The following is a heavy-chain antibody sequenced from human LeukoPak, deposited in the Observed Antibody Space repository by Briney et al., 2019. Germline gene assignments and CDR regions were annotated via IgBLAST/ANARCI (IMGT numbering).Heavy chain of an antibody. D-gene: IGHD6-19*01. CDR3: ARLEYSSGWREDY. CDR1: GGSFSGYY. V-gene: IGHV4-34*01. J-gene: IGHJ4*02. Sequence: SETLSLTCAVYGGSFSGYYWSWIRQPPGKGLEWIGEINHSGSTNYKPSLKSRVTISVDTSKNQFSLKLSSVTAADTAVYYCARLEYSSGWREDYWGQGTLVTVSS. CDR2: INHSGST.